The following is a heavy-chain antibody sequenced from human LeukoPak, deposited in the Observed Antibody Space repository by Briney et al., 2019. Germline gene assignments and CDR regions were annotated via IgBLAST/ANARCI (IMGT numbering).Heavy chain of an antibody. V-gene: IGHV4-4*07. CDR1: GGTFSSYY. D-gene: IGHD1-26*01. J-gene: IGHJ4*02. CDR3: AGRDY. Sequence: PSETLSLTCTVSGGTFSSYYWSWIRQPAGKGLEWIGLIYTSGSTNYNPSLKSRVTISVDKSKNQFSLKLTSVTAADTAVYYCAGRDYWGQGTLVTVSS. CDR2: IYTSGST.